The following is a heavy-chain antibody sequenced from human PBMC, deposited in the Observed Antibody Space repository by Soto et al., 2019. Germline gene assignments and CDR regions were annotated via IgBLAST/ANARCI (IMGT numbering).Heavy chain of an antibody. J-gene: IGHJ6*03. CDR3: VRVVCSGGRCYSPPDYYYYYMDV. CDR2: INPNSGGT. V-gene: IGHV1-2*04. Sequence: ASVKVSCKASGYTFTGYYMHWVRQAPGQGLEWMGWINPNSGGTNYAQKFQGWVTMTRDTSISTAYMELSRLRSDDTAVYYCVRVVCSGGRCYSPPDYYYYYMDVWGKGTTVTVSS. D-gene: IGHD2-15*01. CDR1: GYTFTGYY.